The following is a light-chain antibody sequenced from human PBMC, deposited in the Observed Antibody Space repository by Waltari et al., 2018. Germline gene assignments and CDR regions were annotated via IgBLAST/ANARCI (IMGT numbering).Light chain of an antibody. CDR1: SSDVGRYDY. CDR3: CSYAAASHWV. V-gene: IGLV2-11*01. J-gene: IGLJ3*02. Sequence: QSALTQPRSVSGSPGQAVTVSCTGISSDVGRYDYVSWYQQHPGKAPKLVIYNVSKRPSGVPDRVSGSKSGNTVSLTISGLQAEDEGDYYCCSYAAASHWVFGGGTKLTVL. CDR2: NVS.